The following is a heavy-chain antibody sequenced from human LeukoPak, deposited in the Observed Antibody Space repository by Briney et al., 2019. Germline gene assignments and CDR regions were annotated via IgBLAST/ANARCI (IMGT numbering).Heavy chain of an antibody. Sequence: GASVKVSCKASGYTLTAYNLHWVRQAPGQRLEWLGMINPSGDDPKYAQKFQGRVTVTRDTSTRVVYMEMSSLTSEDTAVYYCAAIVGGYYYMDVWGKGTTVTISS. CDR1: GYTLTAYN. CDR2: INPSGDDP. V-gene: IGHV1-46*01. J-gene: IGHJ6*03. D-gene: IGHD1-26*01. CDR3: AAIVGGYYYMDV.